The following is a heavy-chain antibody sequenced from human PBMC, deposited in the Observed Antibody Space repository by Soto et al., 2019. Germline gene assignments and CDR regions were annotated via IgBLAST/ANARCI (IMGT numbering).Heavy chain of an antibody. CDR3: AKGLRAFDM. CDR1: GFTFSTYA. V-gene: IGHV3-23*01. J-gene: IGHJ3*02. Sequence: PGGSLRLSCAASGFTFSTYAMSWVRQAPGKGLEWVSTIVASGVSTYYAESEKGRFTISRDNSKNTMYLQMNSLRAEDTALYYCAKGLRAFDMWGQGTMVTVSS. CDR2: IVASGVST.